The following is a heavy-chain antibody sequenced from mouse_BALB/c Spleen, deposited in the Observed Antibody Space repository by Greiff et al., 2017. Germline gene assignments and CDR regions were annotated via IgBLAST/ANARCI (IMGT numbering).Heavy chain of an antibody. V-gene: IGHV14-3*02. CDR2: IDPANGNT. J-gene: IGHJ4*01. D-gene: IGHD1-1*01. CDR3: ARSRLRGFYYAMDY. Sequence: VQLKESGAELVKPGASVKLSCTASGFNIKDTYMHWVKQRPEQGLEWIGRIDPANGNTKYDPKFQGKATITADTSSNTAYLQLSSLTSEDTAVYYCARSRLRGFYYAMDYWGQGSSVTVSS. CDR1: GFNIKDTY.